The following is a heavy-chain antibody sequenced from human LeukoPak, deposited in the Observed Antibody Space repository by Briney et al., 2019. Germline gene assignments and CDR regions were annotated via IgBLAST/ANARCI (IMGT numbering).Heavy chain of an antibody. D-gene: IGHD6-19*01. CDR2: MSPNSRHT. CDR1: GYTFNSFD. V-gene: IGHV1-8*01. CDR3: ARGNTVSGDF. Sequence: ASVTVSCTASGYTFNSFDINWARQAPGQGLEWLGWMSPNSRHTFQAQRFQGRVTMTRDTSIDTAYREMGSLRPDDTAMYYCARGNTVSGDFWGQGTLVTVSP. J-gene: IGHJ4*02.